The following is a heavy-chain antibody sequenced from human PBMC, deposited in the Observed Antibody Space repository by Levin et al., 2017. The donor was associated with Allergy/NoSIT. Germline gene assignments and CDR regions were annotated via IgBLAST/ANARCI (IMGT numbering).Heavy chain of an antibody. J-gene: IGHJ4*02. D-gene: IGHD3-10*01. CDR2: IYHSGST. V-gene: IGHV4-4*02. CDR1: GGSISSSNW. Sequence: SETLSLTCAVSGGSISSSNWWSWVRQPPGKGLEWIGEIYHSGSTNYNPSLKSRVTISVDKSKNQFSLKLSSVTAADTAVYYCARVGGSGSYDFDYWGQGTLVTVSS. CDR3: ARVGGSGSYDFDY.